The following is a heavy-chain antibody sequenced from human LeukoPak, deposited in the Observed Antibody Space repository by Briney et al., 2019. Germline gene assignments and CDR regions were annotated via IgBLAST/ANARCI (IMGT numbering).Heavy chain of an antibody. V-gene: IGHV4-59*08. CDR1: GGPISNYY. D-gene: IGHD6-25*01. CDR2: VYNSGIT. CDR3: ARSRGLAGAATVIDY. J-gene: IGHJ4*02. Sequence: SETLSLTYTVSGGPISNYYWNWIRQSPGQGLYWIGYVYNSGITDYNPSLKTRLTISVDTSKNQFFLKLSSKTAAYPAVYYCARSRGLAGAATVIDYWGQGTLVTVSS.